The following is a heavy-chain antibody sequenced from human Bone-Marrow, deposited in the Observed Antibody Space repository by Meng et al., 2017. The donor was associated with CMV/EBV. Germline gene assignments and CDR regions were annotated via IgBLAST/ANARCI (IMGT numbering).Heavy chain of an antibody. J-gene: IGHJ4*02. CDR3: ARDSAESRVLEWLSFNLDY. D-gene: IGHD3-3*01. V-gene: IGHV3-48*04. CDR2: NRSSSSTI. Sequence: GESLKISWASSGFTFSSYSMNWVRQAPGKGLGWGSYNRSSSSTIYYADSEKGRSTISRDNAKNSLYLQMNSMRAEDTAVYYCARDSAESRVLEWLSFNLDYWGQGTLVTVSS. CDR1: GFTFSSYS.